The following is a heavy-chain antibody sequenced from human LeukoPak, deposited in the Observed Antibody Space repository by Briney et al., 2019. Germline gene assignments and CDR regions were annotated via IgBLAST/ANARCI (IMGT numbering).Heavy chain of an antibody. D-gene: IGHD4/OR15-4a*01. CDR2: IYYSGST. V-gene: IGHV4-31*03. CDR1: GGSLSSGGYY. Sequence: SETLSLTCTVSGGSLSSGGYYWSWIRQHPGKGPEWIWCIYYSGSTYYNPSLKSRVTISVDTSKNQFSLKLSSVTAADTAVYYCARDGHHYGVDYWGQGTLVTVSS. CDR3: ARDGHHYGVDY. J-gene: IGHJ4*02.